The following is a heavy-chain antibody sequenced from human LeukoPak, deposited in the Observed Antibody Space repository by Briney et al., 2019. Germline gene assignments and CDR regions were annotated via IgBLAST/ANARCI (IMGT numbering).Heavy chain of an antibody. V-gene: IGHV4-34*01. J-gene: IGHJ4*02. Sequence: SETLSLTCAVYGGSFSGYYWSWIRQPPGKGLEWIGSIYHSGSTYYNPSLKSRVAISVDTSKNQFSLKLSSVTAADTAVYYCARDREITMVRGVTITTPPFDYWGQGTLVTVSS. D-gene: IGHD3-10*01. CDR3: ARDREITMVRGVTITTPPFDY. CDR1: GGSFSGYY. CDR2: IYHSGST.